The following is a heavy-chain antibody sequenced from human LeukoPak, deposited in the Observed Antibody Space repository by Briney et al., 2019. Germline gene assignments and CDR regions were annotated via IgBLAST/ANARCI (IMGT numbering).Heavy chain of an antibody. V-gene: IGHV3-43*02. CDR1: GFTFADYA. CDR3: AKILNPHAFDI. J-gene: IGHJ3*02. Sequence: GGSLRLSCAAYGFTFADYAMHWVRQAPGKGPEWVSYVTANGGGTYYADSVKGRFVISRDNSKNSLYLQMNILRPEDTALYYCAKILNPHAFDIWGQGTMVTVSS. CDR2: VTANGGGT. D-gene: IGHD1-14*01.